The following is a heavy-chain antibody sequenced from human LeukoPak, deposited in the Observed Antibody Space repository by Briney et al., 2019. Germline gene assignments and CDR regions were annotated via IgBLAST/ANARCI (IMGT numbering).Heavy chain of an antibody. CDR1: GFAVSSNY. CDR2: IYSGGST. D-gene: IGHD1-26*01. CDR3: ARSLGGSSSLRHPVVDY. Sequence: PGGSLRLSCAASGFAVSSNYMSWVRQAPGKGLEWVSVIYSGGSTYYADSVKGRFTISRDNSKNTLYLQMNSLRAEDTAVYYWARSLGGSSSLRHPVVDYGGRETRATFS. V-gene: IGHV3-66*01. J-gene: IGHJ4*02.